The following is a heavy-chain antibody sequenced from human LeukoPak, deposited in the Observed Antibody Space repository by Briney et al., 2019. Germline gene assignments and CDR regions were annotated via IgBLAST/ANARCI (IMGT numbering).Heavy chain of an antibody. Sequence: PSETLSLTCFVSGGSISSSSYYWGWIRQPPGKGLEWIGSIYYSGSTYYNPSLKSRVTISVDTSKNQFSLKLSSVTAADTAVYYCARNFITMVRGALDYWGQGTLVTVSS. D-gene: IGHD3-10*01. CDR2: IYYSGST. CDR3: ARNFITMVRGALDY. CDR1: GGSISSSSYY. J-gene: IGHJ4*02. V-gene: IGHV4-39*07.